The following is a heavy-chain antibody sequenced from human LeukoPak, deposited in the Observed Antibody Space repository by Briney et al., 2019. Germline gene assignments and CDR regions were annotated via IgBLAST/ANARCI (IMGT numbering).Heavy chain of an antibody. J-gene: IGHJ5*01. CDR2: INTDGSRT. D-gene: IGHD6-19*01. CDR1: GFTLSSFW. V-gene: IGHV3-74*01. CDR3: ARDRDLYSSGWFDS. Sequence: GGSLRLSCAAPGFTLSSFWMHWVRQAPGKGLVWVSRINTDGSRTTYADSVKGRFTISRDNAKNTLYLQMDSLRAEDTAVYYCARDRDLYSSGWFDSWGQGTLVTVSS.